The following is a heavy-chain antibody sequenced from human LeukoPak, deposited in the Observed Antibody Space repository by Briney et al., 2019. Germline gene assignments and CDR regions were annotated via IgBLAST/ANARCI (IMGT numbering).Heavy chain of an antibody. D-gene: IGHD3-3*01. CDR1: GFTFSSYA. Sequence: PGGSLRLSCAASGFTFSSYAMQWVRQAPGKGLGWVAVISYDGSNKYYADSVKGRFTISRDNSKNTLYLQMNSLRAEDTAVYYCARHYYDFWSGYWNYWGQGTLVTVSS. CDR3: ARHYYDFWSGYWNY. J-gene: IGHJ4*02. V-gene: IGHV3-30-3*01. CDR2: ISYDGSNK.